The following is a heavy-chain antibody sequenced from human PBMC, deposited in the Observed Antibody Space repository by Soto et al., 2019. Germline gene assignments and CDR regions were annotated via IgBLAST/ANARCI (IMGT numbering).Heavy chain of an antibody. CDR3: ARGGSSWSSYWYFDL. D-gene: IGHD6-13*01. V-gene: IGHV3-21*04. CDR1: AFTFSSYN. J-gene: IGHJ2*01. CDR2: ISSSSTYI. Sequence: VELVESGGGLGKPGGSLRLSCAASAFTFSSYNMTGGRQAPGKGLAWVSSISSSSTYIYYAGPVKGRFTISRDNAKNSMYLQMNRLRAEETAVYSCARGGSSWSSYWYFDLWGRGTLVTVSS.